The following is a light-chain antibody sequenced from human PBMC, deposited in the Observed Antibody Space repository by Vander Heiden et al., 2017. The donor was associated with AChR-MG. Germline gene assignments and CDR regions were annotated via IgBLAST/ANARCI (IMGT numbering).Light chain of an antibody. CDR2: AAS. V-gene: IGKV1-39*01. CDR3: QQIYSTLST. CDR1: QSISSY. J-gene: IGKJ3*01. Sequence: IQMTQSPSSLSASVGDRVTITCRASQSISSYLNWYQQKPGKAPKLLIYAASSLQSGVPSRFSGSGSGTDFTLTISSLQPEDFATYYCQQIYSTLSTFGPGTKVDIK.